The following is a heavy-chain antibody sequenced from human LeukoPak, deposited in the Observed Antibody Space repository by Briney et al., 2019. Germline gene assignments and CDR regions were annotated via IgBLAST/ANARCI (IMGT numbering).Heavy chain of an antibody. CDR2: TYYSGST. V-gene: IGHV4-59*01. Sequence: SDTLSLTRTVSGVSTSSYHWSWIRQPPGNGLEWNRYTYYSGSTNYNPSPNSPDTISLDTSKNQFSLKRRSWTAADTAVYYCARERGYSYDRDDAFDIWGQGTMVTISS. CDR1: GVSTSSYH. D-gene: IGHD5-18*01. J-gene: IGHJ3*02. CDR3: ARERGYSYDRDDAFDI.